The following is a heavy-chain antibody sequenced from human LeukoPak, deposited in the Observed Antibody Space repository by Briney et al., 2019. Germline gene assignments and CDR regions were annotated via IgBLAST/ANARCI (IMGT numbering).Heavy chain of an antibody. J-gene: IGHJ4*02. D-gene: IGHD2-2*01. CDR2: XNPNDGDT. CDR1: GYTFTDYY. V-gene: IGHV1-2*02. CDR3: ARANFLYCSSSTCLFDY. Sequence: VASVKVSCKASGYTFTDYYMHWVRQAPGQGFEXXXXXNPNDGDTNYAQKFQGRVTMTRDTSISTAHMEVSRLRSDDTAVYYCARANFLYCSSSTCLFDYWGQGTLVTVSS.